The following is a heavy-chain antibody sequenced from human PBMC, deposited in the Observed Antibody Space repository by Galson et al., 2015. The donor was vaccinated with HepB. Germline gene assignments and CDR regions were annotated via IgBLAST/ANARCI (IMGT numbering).Heavy chain of an antibody. J-gene: IGHJ4*02. V-gene: IGHV1-69*02. CDR3: AGGGVEWQQLVYFDN. CDR1: GGTINSYT. Sequence: SVKVSCKATGGTINSYTLNWVRQAPGQGLEWMGRIIPILGVGHYAQKFQGRVTITADKSTSTAYMELSGLSSDDTAVYYCAGGGVEWQQLVYFDNWGQGSLVTVSS. CDR2: IIPILGVG. D-gene: IGHD6-13*01.